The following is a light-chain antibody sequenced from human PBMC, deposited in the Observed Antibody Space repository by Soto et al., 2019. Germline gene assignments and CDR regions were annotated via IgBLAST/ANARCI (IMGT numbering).Light chain of an antibody. CDR3: QQYNNCASRWT. J-gene: IGKJ1*01. CDR2: AAS. V-gene: IGKV3-15*01. CDR1: QSVTTN. Sequence: EIVMTQSPSTLSVSAGERATLSCRASQSVTTNLAWYQQKPGQAPRLLIYAASTRATGIPTRFSGSGSGTEFTLTISILQSEDFAVYYCQQYNNCASRWTFGQGTKVEIK.